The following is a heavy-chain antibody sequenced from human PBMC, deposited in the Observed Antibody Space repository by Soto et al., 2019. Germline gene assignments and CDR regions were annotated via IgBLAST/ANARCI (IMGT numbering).Heavy chain of an antibody. D-gene: IGHD4-4*01. J-gene: IGHJ5*02. CDR1: GGSFSGYY. CDR2: INHSGST. CDR3: ARAHSDYPDPNWFDP. V-gene: IGHV4-34*01. Sequence: PSETLSLTCAVYGGSFSGYYWSWIRQPPGKGLEWIGEINHSGSTNYNPSLKSRVTISVDTSKNQFSLKLSSVTAADTAVYYCARAHSDYPDPNWFDPRGQGTLVTVSS.